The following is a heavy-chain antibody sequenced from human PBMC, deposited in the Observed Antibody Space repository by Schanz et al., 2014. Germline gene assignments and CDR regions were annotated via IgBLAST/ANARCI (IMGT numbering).Heavy chain of an antibody. J-gene: IGHJ6*02. D-gene: IGHD3-9*01. Sequence: QVQLVESGGGVVQPGRSLRLSCAAYGFTLSSYAMHWVRQAPGKGLEWVAVIWSDGSGKYYADSVKGRFTISRDSPKNTLYLQMNSLRAEDTALYYCARDSGPYYDKSMDVWGQGTTXAVSS. CDR2: IWSDGSGK. CDR3: ARDSGPYYDKSMDV. V-gene: IGHV3-33*08. CDR1: GFTLSSYA.